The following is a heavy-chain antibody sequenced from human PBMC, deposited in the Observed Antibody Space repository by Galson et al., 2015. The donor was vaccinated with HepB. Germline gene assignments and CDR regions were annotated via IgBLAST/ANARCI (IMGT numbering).Heavy chain of an antibody. CDR1: GFTFSSYA. V-gene: IGHV3-64*01. Sequence: SLRLSCAASGFTFSSYAMHWVRQAPGKGLEYVSAISSNGGCTYYANSVKGRFTISRDNSKNTLYLQMGSLRAEDMAVYYCARDRGVVTSDWYFDLWGRGTLVTVSS. D-gene: IGHD4-23*01. CDR3: ARDRGVVTSDWYFDL. CDR2: ISSNGGCT. J-gene: IGHJ2*01.